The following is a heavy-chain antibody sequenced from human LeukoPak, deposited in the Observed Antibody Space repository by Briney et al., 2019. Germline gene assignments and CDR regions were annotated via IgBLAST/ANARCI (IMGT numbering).Heavy chain of an antibody. Sequence: GGSLRLSCAASGFTFSSYWMHWDRQAPGKGLVWVSRINSDGSSTSYADSVKGRFTISRDNAKNTLYLQMNSLRAEDTAVYYCATGGYSGYELYYFDYWGQGTLVTVSS. D-gene: IGHD5-12*01. CDR2: INSDGSST. J-gene: IGHJ4*02. CDR1: GFTFSSYW. V-gene: IGHV3-74*01. CDR3: ATGGYSGYELYYFDY.